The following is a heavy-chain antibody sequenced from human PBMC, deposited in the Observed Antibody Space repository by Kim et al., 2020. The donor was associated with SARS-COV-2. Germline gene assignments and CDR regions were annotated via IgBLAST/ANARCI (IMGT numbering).Heavy chain of an antibody. CDR3: ARDRLSSWSGYYVKGMDV. CDR2: ISSSSSYI. J-gene: IGHJ6*04. CDR1: GFTFSSYS. Sequence: GGSLRLSCAASGFTFSSYSMNWVRQAPGKGLEWVASISSSSSYIYYADSVKGRFTISRDNAKNSLYLQMNSLRAEDTAVYYCARDRLSSWSGYYVKGMDVWGKGPTVTVSS. D-gene: IGHD3-3*01. V-gene: IGHV3-21*01.